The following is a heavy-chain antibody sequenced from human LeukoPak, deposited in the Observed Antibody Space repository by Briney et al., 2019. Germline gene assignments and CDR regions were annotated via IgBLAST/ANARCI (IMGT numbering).Heavy chain of an antibody. CDR1: GASIGSTTYY. D-gene: IGHD4-17*01. CDR3: ACGDSRSFEYGDYDRRLYYYTMDV. V-gene: IGHV4-61*02. J-gene: IGHJ6*02. CDR2: VYTSGST. Sequence: SQTLSLTCTVSGASIGSTTYYWSWIRQPAGKGLEWIGRVYTSGSTKYNPSLKSRVTISLDTSQTQFSLRLRSVTAADTAVYYCACGDSRSFEYGDYDRRLYYYTMDVWGQGTTVTVSS.